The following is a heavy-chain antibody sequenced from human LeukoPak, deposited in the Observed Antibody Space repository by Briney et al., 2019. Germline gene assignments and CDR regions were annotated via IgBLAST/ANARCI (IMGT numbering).Heavy chain of an antibody. CDR2: IKQDGSKK. Sequence: AGSLRFSCAAAGFTFSSYWMSWVRQAPGKGLKWVANIKQDGSKKYYVYSVKGRFTTSRDNAKNSLYLQMNGLRAEDTAVYYCARVPYCSSTSCDAIFDYWGRGALVGVSS. D-gene: IGHD2-2*01. CDR3: ARVPYCSSTSCDAIFDY. J-gene: IGHJ4*02. V-gene: IGHV3-7*05. CDR1: GFTFSSYW.